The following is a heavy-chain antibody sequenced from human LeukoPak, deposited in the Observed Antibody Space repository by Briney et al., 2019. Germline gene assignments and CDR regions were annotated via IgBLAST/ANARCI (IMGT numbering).Heavy chain of an antibody. CDR1: GFTFSSYG. CDR2: ISYDGSNK. Sequence: GGSLRLSCAASGFTFSSYGMHWVRQAPGKGLEWVAVISYDGSNKYYADSVKGRFTISRDNSKNTLYLQMNSLRAEDTAVYYCASLSSLYYFDYWGQGTLVTVSS. CDR3: ASLSSLYYFDY. J-gene: IGHJ4*02. V-gene: IGHV3-30*03.